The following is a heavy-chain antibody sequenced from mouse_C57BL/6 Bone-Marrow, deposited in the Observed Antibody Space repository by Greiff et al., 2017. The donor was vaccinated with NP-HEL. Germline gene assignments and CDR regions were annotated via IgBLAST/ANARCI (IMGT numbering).Heavy chain of an antibody. CDR1: GYTFTSYW. CDR2: IHPNSGST. V-gene: IGHV1-64*01. Sequence: VQLQQPGAELVKPGASVKLSCKASGYTFTSYWMHWVKQRPGQGLEWIGMIHPNSGSTNYNEKFKSKATLTVDKSSSTAYMQLSSLTSEDSAVYYCAANLDETRFAYWGQGTLVTVSA. CDR3: AANLDETRFAY. J-gene: IGHJ3*01. D-gene: IGHD4-1*01.